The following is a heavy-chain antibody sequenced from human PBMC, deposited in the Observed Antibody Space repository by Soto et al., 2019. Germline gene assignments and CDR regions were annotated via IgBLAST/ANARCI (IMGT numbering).Heavy chain of an antibody. CDR1: GYTFTSYA. CDR3: ARDYLSVGNWGFDY. V-gene: IGHV1-3*01. CDR2: INAGNGNT. Sequence: ASVKVSCKASGYTFTSYAMHWVRQAPGQRLEWMGWINAGNGNTKYSQKFQGRVTITRDTSASTAYMELSSLRSEDTAVYYCARDYLSVGNWGFDYWGQGTLVTVSS. D-gene: IGHD7-27*01. J-gene: IGHJ4*02.